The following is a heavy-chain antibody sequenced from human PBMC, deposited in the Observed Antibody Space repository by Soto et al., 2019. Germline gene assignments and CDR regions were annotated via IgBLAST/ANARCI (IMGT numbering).Heavy chain of an antibody. J-gene: IGHJ5*02. CDR2: IYYTGST. V-gene: IGHV4-31*03. Sequence: SETLSVTCTVSGAAITTAYYWTWVRQHPVKGLEWIGHIYYTGSTYYNPSLKSRLNISLDTSKNQFSLQLESMTAADTAIYYCARASRFDPRGQHTPLTISS. CDR3: ARASRFDP. CDR1: GAAITTAYY. D-gene: IGHD2-2*01.